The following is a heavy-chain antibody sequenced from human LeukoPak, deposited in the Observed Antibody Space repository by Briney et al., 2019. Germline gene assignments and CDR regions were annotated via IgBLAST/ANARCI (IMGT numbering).Heavy chain of an antibody. Sequence: GASVKVSCKASGGTFSSYAISWVRQAPGQGLEWMGGIIPIFGTANYAQKFQGRVTITTDESMSTAYMELSSLRSEDTAVYYCARLPLAAGTRRVYFDYWGQGTLVTVSS. J-gene: IGHJ4*02. CDR3: ARLPLAAGTRRVYFDY. V-gene: IGHV1-69*05. CDR2: IIPIFGTA. D-gene: IGHD6-13*01. CDR1: GGTFSSYA.